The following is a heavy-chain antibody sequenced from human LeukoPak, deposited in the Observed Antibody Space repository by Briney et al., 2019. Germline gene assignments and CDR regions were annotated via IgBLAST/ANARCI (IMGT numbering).Heavy chain of an antibody. V-gene: IGHV4-59*01. CDR2: IYYSGST. Sequence: PSETLSLTRTVSGGSISSYYWSWLRQPPGKGLEWIGYIYYSGSTNYNPSLKSRVTISVDTSKKQFSLKLSSVPAAETAVYYCARGVGWSGAFDIWGQGTMVTVSS. CDR3: ARGVGWSGAFDI. D-gene: IGHD3-3*01. CDR1: GGSISSYY. J-gene: IGHJ3*02.